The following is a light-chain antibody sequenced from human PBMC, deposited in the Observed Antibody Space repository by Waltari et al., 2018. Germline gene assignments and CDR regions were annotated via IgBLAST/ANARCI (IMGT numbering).Light chain of an antibody. CDR1: QSVTTD. CDR3: QQYNSWPLT. CDR2: SAS. V-gene: IGKV3-15*01. Sequence: ENLLTQSPVALSVSPGETVTLSCRASQSVTTDFAWYQQRPGQSPRLLIYSASARATGIPARFTGSGSGTQFTLTITDLQPGDFALYFCQQYNSWPLTFGGGTKVAIK. J-gene: IGKJ4*01.